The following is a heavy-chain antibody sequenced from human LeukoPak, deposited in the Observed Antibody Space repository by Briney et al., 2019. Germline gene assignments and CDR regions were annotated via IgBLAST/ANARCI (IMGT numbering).Heavy chain of an antibody. Sequence: ASVKVSCKVSGYTLTELSMHWARQAPGKGLEWMGGFDPEDGGTIYAQKFQGRVTMTRDTSTSTVYMELSSLRSEDTAVYYCARENTATYDYWGQGTLVTVSS. J-gene: IGHJ4*02. CDR2: FDPEDGGT. CDR3: ARENTATYDY. D-gene: IGHD5-18*01. V-gene: IGHV1-24*01. CDR1: GYTLTELS.